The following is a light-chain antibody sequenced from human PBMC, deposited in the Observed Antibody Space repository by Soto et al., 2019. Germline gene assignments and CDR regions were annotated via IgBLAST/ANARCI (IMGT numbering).Light chain of an antibody. CDR2: GAS. J-gene: IGKJ1*01. V-gene: IGKV3D-15*01. Sequence: IVMTHSPATLSVSPSQRSTLYFRASQSVSSNLAWYQQKPGQAPRLLIYGASSRATGIPDRFSGSGSGTDFTLTISSLEPEDSAMYYCQQYGYSFWTFGQGTKVDI. CDR3: QQYGYSFWT. CDR1: QSVSSN.